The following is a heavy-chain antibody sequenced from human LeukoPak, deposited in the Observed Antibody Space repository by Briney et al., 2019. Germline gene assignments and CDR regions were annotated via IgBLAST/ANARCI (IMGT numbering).Heavy chain of an antibody. V-gene: IGHV1-2*04. CDR3: ARVSGYDLHFDY. CDR1: GYTFTGYY. CDR2: INPNSGGT. J-gene: IGHJ4*02. D-gene: IGHD5-12*01. Sequence: GASVKVSCKASGYTFTGYYMHWVRQAPGQGLEWMGWINPNSGGTNYAQKFQGWVTMTRDMSISTAYMELSRLRSDDTAVYYCARVSGYDLHFDYWGQGTLVTVSS.